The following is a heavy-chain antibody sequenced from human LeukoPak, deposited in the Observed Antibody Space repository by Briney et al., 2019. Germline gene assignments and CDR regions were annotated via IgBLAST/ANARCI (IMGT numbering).Heavy chain of an antibody. CDR2: ISWNSGSI. V-gene: IGHV3-9*01. CDR3: ARGSGSYSVGGELDY. D-gene: IGHD1-26*01. CDR1: GFTFDDYA. J-gene: IGHJ4*02. Sequence: GGSLRLSCAASGFTFDDYAMHWVRQAPGKGLEWVSGISWNSGSIGYADSVKGRFTISRDNAKNSLYLQMNSLRAEDTAVYYCARGSGSYSVGGELDYWGQGTLVTVSS.